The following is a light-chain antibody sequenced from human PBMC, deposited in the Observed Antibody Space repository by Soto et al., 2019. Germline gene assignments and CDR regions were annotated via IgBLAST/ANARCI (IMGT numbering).Light chain of an antibody. Sequence: DIQLTQSPSFLSASVGDRFTITCRASQGISSYLAWYQQKPGKAPKLLIYAASTLQSGVPSRFSGSGSGTEFTLTISSLQPEDFATYYCQQLNSYPFLTFGGGTKVEIK. CDR3: QQLNSYPFLT. CDR1: QGISSY. V-gene: IGKV1-9*01. J-gene: IGKJ4*01. CDR2: AAS.